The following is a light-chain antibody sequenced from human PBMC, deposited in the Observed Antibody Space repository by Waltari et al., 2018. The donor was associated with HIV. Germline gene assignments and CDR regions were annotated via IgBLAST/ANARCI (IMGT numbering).Light chain of an antibody. Sequence: SSELPQDPAVSVALGQTVRIPCQGDSLRSYYASWYQQKPGQAPVLVIYGKNNRPPGIPDRFSGSSSGNTASLTITGAQAEDEADYYCNSRDSSGNHVVFGGGTKLTVL. V-gene: IGLV3-19*01. CDR2: GKN. CDR1: SLRSYY. CDR3: NSRDSSGNHVV. J-gene: IGLJ2*01.